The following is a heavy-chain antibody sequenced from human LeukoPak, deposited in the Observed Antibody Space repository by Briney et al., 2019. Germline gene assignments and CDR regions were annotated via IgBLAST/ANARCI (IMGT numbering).Heavy chain of an antibody. CDR3: ARPQSRERWNLGAFDI. J-gene: IGHJ3*02. CDR1: GYSFTSYW. CDR2: IYPGDSDT. V-gene: IGHV5-51*01. Sequence: GESLKISCKGSGYSFTSYWIGWVRQMPGKGLEWMGIIYPGDSDTRYSPSFQGQVTISADKSISTAYLQWSSLKASDTAMYYCARPQSRERWNLGAFDIWGQGTMVTVSS. D-gene: IGHD1-1*01.